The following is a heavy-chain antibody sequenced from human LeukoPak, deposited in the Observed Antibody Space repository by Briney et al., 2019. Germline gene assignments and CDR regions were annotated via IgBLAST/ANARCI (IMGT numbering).Heavy chain of an antibody. CDR1: GYTFTSYD. V-gene: IGHV1-8*02. J-gene: IGHJ4*02. Sequence: ASVKVSCKASGYTFTSYDINWVRQATGQGLEWMGWMNPNSGDTGYAQEFQGRVTMTRDTSLSTAYMELSSLTSEDTAVYYCTRSMRGMATIRNGDFDYWGQGTLVTVSS. CDR3: TRSMRGMATIRNGDFDY. CDR2: MNPNSGDT. D-gene: IGHD5-24*01.